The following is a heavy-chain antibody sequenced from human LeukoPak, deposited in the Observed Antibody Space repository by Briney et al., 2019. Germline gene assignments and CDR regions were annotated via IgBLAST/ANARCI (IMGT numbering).Heavy chain of an antibody. CDR3: AREGTPSSLYYFDY. J-gene: IGHJ4*02. Sequence: ASVKVSCKASGGTFSSYAISWVRQAPGQGLEWMGWINPNSGGTNYPQKFQGRVTMTRDTSINSVYMELSGLRSDDTAVYYCAREGTPSSLYYFDYWGQGTLVTVSS. V-gene: IGHV1-2*02. CDR2: INPNSGGT. CDR1: GGTFSSYA.